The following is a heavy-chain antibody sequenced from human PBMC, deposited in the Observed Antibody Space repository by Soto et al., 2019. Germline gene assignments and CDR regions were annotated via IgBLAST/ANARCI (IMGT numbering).Heavy chain of an antibody. J-gene: IGHJ4*02. CDR2: SSADNGNT. V-gene: IGHV1-18*01. Sequence: QVHLVQSGAEVKKPGASVKVSCKGSGYAFTTYGITWVRQAPGQGLEWMGWSSADNGNTNYAQKLQGRVTVTRDTSPSPAYMELRSLRSDDTAVYYCARGRYGDYWGQGALVTVSS. D-gene: IGHD1-1*01. CDR3: ARGRYGDY. CDR1: GYAFTTYG.